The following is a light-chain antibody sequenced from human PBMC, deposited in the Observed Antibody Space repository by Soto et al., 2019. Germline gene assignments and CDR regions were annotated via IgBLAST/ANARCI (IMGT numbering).Light chain of an antibody. CDR1: QDISNY. V-gene: IGKV1-33*01. CDR2: DAS. J-gene: IGKJ4*01. CDR3: QQLFDYPLT. Sequence: DIQMTQSPSSLSASVGDRVTITCQASQDISNYLNWYQQKPGKAPKLLIYDASNLETGVPSRFSGGGSGTEFTLTISSLQPEDFATYYCQQLFDYPLTFGGGTEVEI.